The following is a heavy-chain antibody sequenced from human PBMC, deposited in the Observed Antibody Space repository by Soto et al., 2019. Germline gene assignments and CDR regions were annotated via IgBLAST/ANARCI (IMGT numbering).Heavy chain of an antibody. V-gene: IGHV2-5*02. CDR3: AHRVLRTVFGLVTTTAIYFDF. CDR1: GFSLTTSGVG. CDR2: IYWDDDK. Sequence: QITLNESGPTVVRPTETLTLTCRFSGFSLTTSGVGVGWVRQSPGKAPEWLALIYWDDDKRYSESLKIRLTITKDTSKNQVVLTVANLDPTDTATYYCAHRVLRTVFGLVTTTAIYFDFWGQGTPVAVSS. J-gene: IGHJ4*02. D-gene: IGHD3-3*01.